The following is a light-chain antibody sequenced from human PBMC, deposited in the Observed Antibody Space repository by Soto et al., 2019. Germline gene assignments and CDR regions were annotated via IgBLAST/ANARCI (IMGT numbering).Light chain of an antibody. V-gene: IGLV1-36*01. CDR3: PAWDKSLNGGV. CDR2: YDD. J-gene: IGLJ3*02. CDR1: SSNIGNNA. Sequence: QSVLTQPPSVSEAPRQRVTISCSGSSSNIGNNAVNWYQQLPGKAPKLLIYYDDLLPSGVSDRFSGSKSGTSASLAISGLQSGVGADYSWPAWDKSLNGGVFGGGTKLPVL.